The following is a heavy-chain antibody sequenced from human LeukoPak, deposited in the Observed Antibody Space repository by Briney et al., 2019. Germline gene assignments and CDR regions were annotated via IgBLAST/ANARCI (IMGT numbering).Heavy chain of an antibody. D-gene: IGHD4/OR15-4a*01. CDR2: INRDGSFT. J-gene: IGHJ4*02. V-gene: IGHV3-74*01. CDR1: GFTFDDYG. CDR3: VGAIGDY. Sequence: GGSLRLSCAASGFTFDDYGMSWVREARGKGLVWVSRINRDGSFTSYADSVQGRFTISRDNTKNTLYLQMNSLRVEDTAMYYCVGAIGDYWGQGTPVTVSS.